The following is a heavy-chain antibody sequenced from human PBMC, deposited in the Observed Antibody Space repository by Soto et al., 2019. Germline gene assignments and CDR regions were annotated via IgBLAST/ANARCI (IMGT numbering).Heavy chain of an antibody. Sequence: QVQLVQSGAEVKKPGASVKVSCKASGYTFTSYDINWVRQATGQGLEWMGWMNPNSGNTGYAQKFQGRVTMNRNTSISTAHMELSSLRSEDTAVYYCARGINYYASGDDAFDIWGQGTMVTVSS. V-gene: IGHV1-8*01. J-gene: IGHJ3*02. CDR1: GYTFTSYD. CDR3: ARGINYYASGDDAFDI. CDR2: MNPNSGNT. D-gene: IGHD3-10*01.